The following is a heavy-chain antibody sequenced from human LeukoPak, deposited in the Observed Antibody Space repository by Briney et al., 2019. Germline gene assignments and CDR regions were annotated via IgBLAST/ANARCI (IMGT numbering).Heavy chain of an antibody. D-gene: IGHD3-22*01. CDR3: ARSDSSGYYSAGLND. J-gene: IGHJ4*02. V-gene: IGHV3-21*01. CDR2: ISSSSSYI. Sequence: GGSLRLSCAASGFTFSSYSMNWVRQAPGKGLEWVSSISSSSSYIYYADSVKGRFTISRDNAKNSLYLQMNSPRAEDTAVYYCARSDSSGYYSAGLNDWGQGTLVTVSS. CDR1: GFTFSSYS.